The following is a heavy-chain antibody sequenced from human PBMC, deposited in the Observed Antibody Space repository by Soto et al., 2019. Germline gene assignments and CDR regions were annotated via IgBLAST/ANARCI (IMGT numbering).Heavy chain of an antibody. V-gene: IGHV3-23*01. J-gene: IGHJ4*02. CDR1: GFTFSSSD. Sequence: EVQLLESGGGLAQPGGSLRLSCAASGFTFSSSDMSWVRQAPGKGLEWVSSITRTGDSTHYTDSVKGRFTISRDNSKNTPPLQMNNQRAGDTAVYFCAKGGGGDHGYWGQGTLVAVSS. CDR3: AKGGGGDHGY. D-gene: IGHD2-21*02. CDR2: ITRTGDST.